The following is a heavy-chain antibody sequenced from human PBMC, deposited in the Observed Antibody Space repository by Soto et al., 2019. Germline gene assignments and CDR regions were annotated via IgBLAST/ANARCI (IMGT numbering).Heavy chain of an antibody. CDR1: GFTFSTSA. V-gene: IGHV1-58*01. J-gene: IGHJ6*02. CDR3: AAPSKGGFYYGMDV. Sequence: SVKVSCKASGFTFSTSAVQWVRQARGQRLEWIGWIVVGSGNTIYARKFQERVTITRDMSTSTVYMELSSLRSEDTALYHGAAPSKGGFYYGMDVWGQGTTGTVAS. D-gene: IGHD3-16*01. CDR2: IVVGSGNT.